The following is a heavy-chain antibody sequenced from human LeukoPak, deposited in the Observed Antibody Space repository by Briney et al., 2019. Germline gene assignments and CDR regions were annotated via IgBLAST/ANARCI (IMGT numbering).Heavy chain of an antibody. J-gene: IGHJ5*02. CDR1: GLAFGDYD. V-gene: IGHV3-69-1*01. Sequence: GRSLRLSCVASGLAFGDYDMHSVRQAPGGGLEWVSYNTTNGTLYYADPVKGRFTISRDHAKNSLNLQMNNLRAEDPAVYYCARDYCSGGSFYHILTWGQGPVVSVS. D-gene: IGHD2-15*01. CDR2: NTTNGTL. CDR3: ARDYCSGGSFYHILT.